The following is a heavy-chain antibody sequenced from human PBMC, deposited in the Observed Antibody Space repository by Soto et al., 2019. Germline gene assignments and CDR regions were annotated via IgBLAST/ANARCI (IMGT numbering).Heavy chain of an antibody. V-gene: IGHV1-46*01. D-gene: IGHD3-16*01. J-gene: IGHJ6*02. CDR2: RNPSGGLT. CDR1: GYLFTIYY. CDR3: ARGGDDSRLEQALDV. Sequence: QVQLVQSGAEMKKPGASVKVSCKASGYLFTIYYMHWVRQAPGQGLEWMGVRNPSGGLTHYAQKFQCRVSFTGDTSTSTVYMELSSLRSDDTAIYYCARGGDDSRLEQALDVWGQGTTVIVSS.